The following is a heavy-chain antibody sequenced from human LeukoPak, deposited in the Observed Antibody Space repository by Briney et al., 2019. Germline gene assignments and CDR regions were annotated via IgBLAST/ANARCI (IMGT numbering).Heavy chain of an antibody. CDR2: VDSAGDT. J-gene: IGHJ4*02. V-gene: IGHV3-13*01. Sequence: GGSLRLSCAASGFTFRSYDMHWLRQAPGKGLEWVSAVDSAGDTYYPDSVKGRFTISRENAKNPLYLQMNSLRAGDTAVYYCARAMKGGNSLYYFDYWGQGTLVTVSS. CDR1: GFTFRSYD. D-gene: IGHD2-21*02. CDR3: ARAMKGGNSLYYFDY.